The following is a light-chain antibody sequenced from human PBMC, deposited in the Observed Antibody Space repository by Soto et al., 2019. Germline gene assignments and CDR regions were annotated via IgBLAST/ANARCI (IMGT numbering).Light chain of an antibody. CDR2: SAS. CDR1: QGISSY. V-gene: IGKV1-9*01. J-gene: IGKJ1*01. CDR3: QQLNSYPRT. Sequence: DIQLTQSPSFLSASVGDRVTITCRASQGISSYLVWYQQKPGKAPKVLIYSASTLQSGVPSRFSGSGSGTEFTLTISSLQPEDFATYYCQQLNSYPRTFGQGTKVEIK.